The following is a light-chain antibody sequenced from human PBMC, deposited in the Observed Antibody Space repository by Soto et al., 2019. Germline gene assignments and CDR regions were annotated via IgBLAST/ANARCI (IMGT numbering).Light chain of an antibody. J-gene: IGLJ3*02. CDR2: EGS. CDR1: SSDVGSYNL. V-gene: IGLV2-23*01. Sequence: QSVLTQPASVSGSPGQSITISCTGTSSDVGSYNLVSWCQQHPGKAPKLMIYEGSKRPSGVSNRFSGSKSGNTASLTTSGPQAEDGDDYYCSSYAGSGPGVFGGGTEVT. CDR3: SSYAGSGPGV.